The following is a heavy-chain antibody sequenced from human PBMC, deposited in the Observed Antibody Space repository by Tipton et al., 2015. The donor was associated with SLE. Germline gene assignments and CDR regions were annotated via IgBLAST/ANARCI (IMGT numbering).Heavy chain of an antibody. D-gene: IGHD1-7*01. CDR1: GGSITSYY. Sequence: LRLSCTVSGGSITSYYWSWIRQPPGKGLEWIGYMYYSGSTNCNPSLKSRVTISVDTSKNQFSLRLSSVTAADTAVYYCARVFITGTSRGWVDIWGQGTMVTVSS. J-gene: IGHJ3*02. CDR3: ARVFITGTSRGWVDI. V-gene: IGHV4-59*12. CDR2: MYYSGST.